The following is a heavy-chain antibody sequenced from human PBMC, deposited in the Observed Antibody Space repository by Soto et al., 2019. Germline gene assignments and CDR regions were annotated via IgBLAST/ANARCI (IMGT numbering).Heavy chain of an antibody. Sequence: PSETPSPPWAVSGYSLSSSNWWGWIRQPPGKGLEWIGYIYYSGSTYYNPSLKSRVTMSVDTSKNQFSLKLSSVTAVDTAVYYCARGQQWLGDAFDIWGQGTMVTVS. J-gene: IGHJ3*02. CDR3: ARGQQWLGDAFDI. CDR2: IYYSGST. V-gene: IGHV4-28*03. CDR1: GYSLSSSNW. D-gene: IGHD6-19*01.